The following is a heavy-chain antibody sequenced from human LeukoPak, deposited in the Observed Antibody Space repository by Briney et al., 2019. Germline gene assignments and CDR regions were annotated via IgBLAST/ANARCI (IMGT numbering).Heavy chain of an antibody. D-gene: IGHD3-10*01. V-gene: IGHV4-34*01. J-gene: IGHJ4*02. Sequence: SETLSLTCAVYGGSFSGYYWSWIRQPPGKGLEWIGEINHSGSTNYNPSLKSRVTISVDTSKNQFSLKLRSVTATDTAVYYCARSLYHYKSGSYLRPFDSWGQGTLVTVSS. CDR1: GGSFSGYY. CDR3: ARSLYHYKSGSYLRPFDS. CDR2: INHSGST.